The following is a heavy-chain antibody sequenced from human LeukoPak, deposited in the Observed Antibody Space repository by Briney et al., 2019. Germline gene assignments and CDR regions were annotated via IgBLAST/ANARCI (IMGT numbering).Heavy chain of an antibody. CDR3: ARDENFDY. CDR2: INPNSGGT. J-gene: IGHJ4*02. Sequence: ASVKVSCKASGYTFTSYDISWVRQATGQGLEWMGWINPNSGGTNYAQKFQGRVTMTRDTSISTAYMELSRLRSDDTAVYYCARDENFDYWGQGTLVTVSS. V-gene: IGHV1-2*02. CDR1: GYTFTSYD.